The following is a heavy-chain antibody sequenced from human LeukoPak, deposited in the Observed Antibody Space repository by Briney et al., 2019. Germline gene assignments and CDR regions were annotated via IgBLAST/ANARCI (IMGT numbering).Heavy chain of an antibody. CDR1: GFTFSSYG. Sequence: GGSLRLSCAASGFTFSSYGMHWVRQAPGKGLEWVAVIWYDGSNKYYADSVKGRFTISRDNAKNTLSLQMNSLRADDTAVYYCARGYSGTYRIDYWGQGTLVTVSS. D-gene: IGHD1-26*01. CDR2: IWYDGSNK. CDR3: ARGYSGTYRIDY. J-gene: IGHJ4*02. V-gene: IGHV3-33*01.